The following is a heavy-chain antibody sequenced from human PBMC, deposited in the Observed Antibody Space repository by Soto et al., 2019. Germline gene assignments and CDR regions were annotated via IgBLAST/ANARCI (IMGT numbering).Heavy chain of an antibody. CDR3: ARMNYYDTSGYPFDY. J-gene: IGHJ4*02. V-gene: IGHV4-61*08. CDR1: GGSISSGDYY. Sequence: SETLSLTCTVSGGSISSGDYYWSWIRQPPGKGLEWIGYIYFRGTTNYNPSLKSRVTMSADTSKNQFSLKLNSVTAADTAVYYCARMNYYDTSGYPFDYWGQGMMVTVS. CDR2: IYFRGTT. D-gene: IGHD3-22*01.